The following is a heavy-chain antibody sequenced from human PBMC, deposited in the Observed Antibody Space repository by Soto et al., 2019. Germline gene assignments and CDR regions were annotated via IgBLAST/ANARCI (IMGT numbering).Heavy chain of an antibody. CDR3: ARTGYSSSWAKEFDY. CDR2: IIPIFGTA. CDR1: GGTFSSYA. Sequence: SVKVSCKASGGTFSSYAISWVRQARGQGLEWMGGIIPIFGTANYAQKFQGRVTITADESTSTAYMELSSLRSEDTAVYYCARTGYSSSWAKEFDYWGQGTLVTV. D-gene: IGHD6-13*01. J-gene: IGHJ4*02. V-gene: IGHV1-69*13.